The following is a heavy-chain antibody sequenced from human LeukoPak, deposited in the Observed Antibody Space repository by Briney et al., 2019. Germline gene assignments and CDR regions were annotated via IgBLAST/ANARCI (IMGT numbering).Heavy chain of an antibody. CDR1: GFTFSSYA. CDR3: AKDHGGIAVAGPFDY. CDR2: ISGSGGST. J-gene: IGHJ4*02. Sequence: GGSLRLSCAASGFTFSSYAMSWVRQAPGKGLEWVSAISGSGGSTYYVDSVKGRFTISRDNSKNTLYLQMNSLRAEDTAVYYCAKDHGGIAVAGPFDYWGQETLVTVSS. V-gene: IGHV3-23*01. D-gene: IGHD6-19*01.